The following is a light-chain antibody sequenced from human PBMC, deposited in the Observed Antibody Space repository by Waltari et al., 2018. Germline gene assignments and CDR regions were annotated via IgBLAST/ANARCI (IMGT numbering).Light chain of an antibody. CDR3: QSYDSSPVV. CDR1: SSNIGAGYD. J-gene: IGLJ2*01. V-gene: IGLV1-40*01. CDR2: GNS. Sequence: SVLTQPPSVSGAPGQRVTISCTGSSSNIGAGYDVHWYQQLPGTAPKLLIYGNSNRPSGVPDRFSGSKSGTSASLAITGLQAEDEADYYCQSYDSSPVVIGGGTKLTVL.